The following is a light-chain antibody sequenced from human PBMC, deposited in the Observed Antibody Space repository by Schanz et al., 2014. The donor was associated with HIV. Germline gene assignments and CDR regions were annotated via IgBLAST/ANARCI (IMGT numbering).Light chain of an antibody. CDR1: SGSIASAY. CDR3: HSSDAADPGV. Sequence: NFKLTQPHSVSESPGKTVIISCTRSSGSIASAYVQWYQQRPGSAPTTLIYENDQRHSGVPDRFSGSIDSSSNSASLTISGLETDDEADYFCHSSDAADPGVFGGGTKLTV. J-gene: IGLJ3*02. V-gene: IGLV6-57*04. CDR2: END.